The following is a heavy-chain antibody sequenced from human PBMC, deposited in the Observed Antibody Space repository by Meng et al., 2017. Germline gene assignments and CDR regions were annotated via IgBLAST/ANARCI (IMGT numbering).Heavy chain of an antibody. Sequence: EVQLVESGGGLVKPGGSLRLSCVASGLRFTDAWMSWVRQAPGKGLEWVGRIERKSDGGTIYYAAPVKGRFTISRDDSKNTLYLQMDSLINEDTAVYFCATGAAAADHWGQGTLVTVFS. CDR2: IERKSDGGTI. CDR3: ATGAAAADH. J-gene: IGHJ4*02. V-gene: IGHV3-15*04. CDR1: GLRFTDAW. D-gene: IGHD6-13*01.